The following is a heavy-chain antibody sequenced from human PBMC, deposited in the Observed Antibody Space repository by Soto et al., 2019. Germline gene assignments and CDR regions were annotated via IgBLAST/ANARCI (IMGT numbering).Heavy chain of an antibody. CDR1: GYTFTGYY. V-gene: IGHV1-2*02. D-gene: IGHD4-17*01. CDR2: INPNSGGT. Sequence: GASVKVSCKASGYTFTGYYMHWVRQAPGQGLEWMGWINPNSGGTNYAQKFQGRVTMTRDTSISTAYVELSRLRSDDTAVYYCARDLPTVDPIFDYWGQGTLVTVYS. J-gene: IGHJ4*02. CDR3: ARDLPTVDPIFDY.